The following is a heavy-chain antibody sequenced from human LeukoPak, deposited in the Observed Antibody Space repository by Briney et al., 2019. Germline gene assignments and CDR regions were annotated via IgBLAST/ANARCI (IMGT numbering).Heavy chain of an antibody. CDR1: GFTFSSYS. J-gene: IGHJ6*03. CDR2: INHDSGTK. Sequence: GGSLKLSCAASGFTFSSYSISWVRQAHGQGLEWLASINHDSGTKYYVQYVKGRFTISRDKAKNTLYLQLNSLRAEDTAVYYCARDMRRVAGSSGYYYYYYMDVWGKGTTVTVSS. V-gene: IGHV3-7*01. D-gene: IGHD3-10*01. CDR3: ARDMRRVAGSSGYYYYYYMDV.